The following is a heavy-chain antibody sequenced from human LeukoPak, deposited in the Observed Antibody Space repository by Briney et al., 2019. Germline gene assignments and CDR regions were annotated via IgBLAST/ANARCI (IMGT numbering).Heavy chain of an antibody. Sequence: GGSLRLSCAASGFTFSSFGMSWVRQAPGKGLEWVSSISGGGGYTYYADSVKGRFTISRDNSKNTLYLQMNSLRAEDTAVYYCAKGPYLWFGSPFDYWGQGTLVTVSS. J-gene: IGHJ4*02. CDR3: AKGPYLWFGSPFDY. V-gene: IGHV3-23*01. CDR1: GFTFSSFG. D-gene: IGHD3-10*01. CDR2: ISGGGGYT.